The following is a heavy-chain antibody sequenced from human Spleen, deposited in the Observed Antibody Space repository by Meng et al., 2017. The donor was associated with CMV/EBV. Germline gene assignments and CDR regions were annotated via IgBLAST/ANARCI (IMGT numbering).Heavy chain of an antibody. CDR1: GFTFSSYW. V-gene: IGHV3-7*01. Sequence: GGSLRLSCAASGFTFSSYWMNWVRQTPGKGLEWVANIRPDGSEKHYVDSVRGRFAISRDNAENSLYLHMNSLSAEDTAVYYCATGRGSTRWSTEGSFDYWGQGTLVTVSS. D-gene: IGHD2-2*01. CDR3: ATGRGSTRWSTEGSFDY. CDR2: IRPDGSEK. J-gene: IGHJ4*02.